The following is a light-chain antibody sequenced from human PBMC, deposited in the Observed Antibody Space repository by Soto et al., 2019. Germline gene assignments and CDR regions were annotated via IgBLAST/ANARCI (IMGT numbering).Light chain of an antibody. CDR3: LFSYGGPRV. Sequence: QAMVTQESSLTVSPGGTVTLTCGSSTGDVTSGHFPYWFQQKPGQAPRTLIYETSNRHPWTPARFSGSLLGGKAALTLSGAQPEDEADYYCLFSYGGPRVFGGGTQLTVL. V-gene: IGLV7-46*01. CDR2: ETS. CDR1: TGDVTSGHF. J-gene: IGLJ3*02.